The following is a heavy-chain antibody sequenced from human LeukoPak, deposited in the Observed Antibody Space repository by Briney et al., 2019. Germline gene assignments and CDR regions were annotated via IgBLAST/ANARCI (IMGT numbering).Heavy chain of an antibody. Sequence: PSETLSLTCTVSGGSISSYYWSWIRQPPGKGLQWIGYIYYSGSTNYNPSLKSRVTISVDTSKNQFSLKLSSVTAADTAVYYCARDDSGGADDYWGQGTPVTVSS. CDR2: IYYSGST. J-gene: IGHJ4*02. D-gene: IGHD3-16*01. CDR1: GGSISSYY. V-gene: IGHV4-59*01. CDR3: ARDDSGGADDY.